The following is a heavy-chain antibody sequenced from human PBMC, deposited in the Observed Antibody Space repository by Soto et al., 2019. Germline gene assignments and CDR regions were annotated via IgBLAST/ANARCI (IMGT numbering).Heavy chain of an antibody. V-gene: IGHV3-72*01. Sequence: EVQLVESGGGLVQPGGTLRLSCAASGFTFSDHYMDWVRQAPGKGLEWVGRIRKKVNSYSTEYAASVKGRFTISRDDSKNSLFLQMHSLNTDDTAVYYCVRAASAFYFDYWGQGSPVSVSS. D-gene: IGHD3-16*01. CDR1: GFTFSDHY. CDR2: IRKKVNSYST. J-gene: IGHJ4*02. CDR3: VRAASAFYFDY.